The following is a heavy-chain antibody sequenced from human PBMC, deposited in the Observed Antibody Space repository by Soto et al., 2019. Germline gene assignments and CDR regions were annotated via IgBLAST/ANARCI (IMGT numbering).Heavy chain of an antibody. CDR2: IDPSDSYT. D-gene: IGHD6-19*01. Sequence: GESLKISCKGSGYNFTSYWIDWVRQMPEKGLEWIGRIDPSDSYTNYSPSFQGHVTISADKTISTAYLQWSSLKASDTAMYYCARGRVAVAPLDYWGQGTLVTVSS. V-gene: IGHV5-10-1*01. CDR3: ARGRVAVAPLDY. CDR1: GYNFTSYW. J-gene: IGHJ4*02.